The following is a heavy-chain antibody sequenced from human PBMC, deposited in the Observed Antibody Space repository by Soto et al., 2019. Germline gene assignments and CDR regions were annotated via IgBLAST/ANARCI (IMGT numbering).Heavy chain of an antibody. CDR2: IIPIFGTA. CDR3: ARGRYCSGGSCSDFDY. D-gene: IGHD2-15*01. CDR1: GGTFSSYA. J-gene: IGHJ4*02. V-gene: IGHV1-69*06. Sequence: QVQLVQSGAEVKKPGSSVKVSCKASGGTFSSYAISWVRQAPGQGLEWMGGIIPIFGTANYAQKFQGRVKITADKSTNTAYMELISLRSEDTAVYYCARGRYCSGGSCSDFDYWGQGTLVTVSS.